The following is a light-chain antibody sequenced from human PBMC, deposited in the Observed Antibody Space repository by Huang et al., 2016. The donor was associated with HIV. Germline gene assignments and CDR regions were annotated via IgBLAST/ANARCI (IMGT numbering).Light chain of an antibody. V-gene: IGKV1-33*01. CDR1: HDISNY. Sequence: DIQMTQSPSSLSASVGDTVTITCQASHDISNYLNWYQQKPGRAPTVLIYDASNLETGVPSRFTGSGSGTDFTFSISSLQPEDVATYYCQQYDDLLYTFGQGTKLEIK. CDR3: QQYDDLLYT. CDR2: DAS. J-gene: IGKJ2*01.